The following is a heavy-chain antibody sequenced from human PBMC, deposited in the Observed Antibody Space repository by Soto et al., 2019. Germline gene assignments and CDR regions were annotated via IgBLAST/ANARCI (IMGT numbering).Heavy chain of an antibody. D-gene: IGHD6-13*01. CDR2: IIPIFGTA. V-gene: IGHV1-69*01. CDR3: ASAPAPIAAHGHYYCYGMDV. J-gene: IGHJ6*02. CDR1: GGTFSSYA. Sequence: QVQLVQSGAEVKKPGSSVKVSCKASGGTFSSYAISWVRQAPGQGLEWMGGIIPIFGTANYAQKFQGRVTITADESTSTAYMEPSSRRSEDTAVYYCASAPAPIAAHGHYYCYGMDVWGQGTTVTVSS.